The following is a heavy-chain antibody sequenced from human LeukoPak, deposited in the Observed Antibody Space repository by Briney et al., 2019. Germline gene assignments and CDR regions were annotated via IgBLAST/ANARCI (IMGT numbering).Heavy chain of an antibody. J-gene: IGHJ4*02. CDR1: GFTFDDYA. V-gene: IGHV3-9*03. CDR3: AKGANYYDSSGYPYFDY. Sequence: GRSLRLSCAASGFTFDDYAMHWVRQAPGEGLEWVSGISWNSGSIGYADSVKGRFTISRDNAKNSLYLQMNSLRAEDMALYYCAKGANYYDSSGYPYFDYWGQGTLVTVSS. CDR2: ISWNSGSI. D-gene: IGHD3-22*01.